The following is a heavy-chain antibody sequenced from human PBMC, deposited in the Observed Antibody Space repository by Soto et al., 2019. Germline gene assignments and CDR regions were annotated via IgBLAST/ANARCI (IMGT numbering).Heavy chain of an antibody. CDR2: IWYDGSNK. J-gene: IGHJ6*03. V-gene: IGHV3-33*01. Sequence: GGSLRLSCAASGFTFSSYGMHWVRQAPGKGLEWVAVIWYDGSNKYYADSVKGRFTISRGNSKNTLYLQMNSLRAEDTAVYYCARDRLYCSGGSCLEGYYYYYMEVWGKGTTVTVSS. CDR1: GFTFSSYG. CDR3: ARDRLYCSGGSCLEGYYYYYMEV. D-gene: IGHD2-15*01.